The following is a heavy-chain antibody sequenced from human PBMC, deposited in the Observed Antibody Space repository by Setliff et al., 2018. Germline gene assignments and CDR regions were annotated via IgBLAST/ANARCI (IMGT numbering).Heavy chain of an antibody. CDR1: GGSFSGYY. V-gene: IGHV4-34*01. CDR2: INHSGST. D-gene: IGHD6-6*01. Sequence: SETLSLTCAVYGGSFSGYYWSWIRQPPGKGLEWIGEINHSGSTNYNPSLKSRVTISVDTSKDQFSLKLISMTAADTAVYYCARGRNVAARLLDSWGQGTQVTVSS. J-gene: IGHJ4*02. CDR3: ARGRNVAARLLDS.